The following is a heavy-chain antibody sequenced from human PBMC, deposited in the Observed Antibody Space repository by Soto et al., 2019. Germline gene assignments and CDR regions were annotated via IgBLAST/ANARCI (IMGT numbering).Heavy chain of an antibody. V-gene: IGHV4-4*02. CDR1: SGSISSSNW. Sequence: SETLSLTCAVSSGSISSSNWWSWVRQPPGKGLEWIGEIYHSGSTNYNPSLKSRVTISVDKSKNQFSLKLSSVTAADTAVYYCARQGSRGGYENWFDPWGQGTLVTVSS. J-gene: IGHJ5*02. CDR2: IYHSGST. CDR3: ARQGSRGGYENWFDP. D-gene: IGHD5-12*01.